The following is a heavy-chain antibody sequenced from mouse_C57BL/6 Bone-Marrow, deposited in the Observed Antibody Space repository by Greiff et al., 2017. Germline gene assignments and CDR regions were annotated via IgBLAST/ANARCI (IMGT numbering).Heavy chain of an antibody. Sequence: QVQLQQPGAELVKPGASVKLSCKASGYTFTSYWMHWVKQRPGRGLEWIGRIDPNSGGTKYNEKFKSKATLTVDKPSSTAYVQLSSLTSEDSAVYYCARSSGSSPYAMDYWGQGTSVTVSS. CDR3: ARSSGSSPYAMDY. D-gene: IGHD1-1*01. CDR2: IDPNSGGT. V-gene: IGHV1-72*01. CDR1: GYTFTSYW. J-gene: IGHJ4*01.